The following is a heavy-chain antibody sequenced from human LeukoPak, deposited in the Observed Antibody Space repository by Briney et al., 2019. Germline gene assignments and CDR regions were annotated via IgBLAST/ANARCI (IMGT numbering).Heavy chain of an antibody. CDR1: GFTFSSYA. D-gene: IGHD3-22*01. Sequence: GGSLRLSCTTSGFTFSSYAMSWVRQAPGKGLEWGSTMTGSGGFTYYADSVKGLFTVSRDNSKNTLCLHMSSLRAEDTAIYYCANPDSSGFYLSIRFDFWGQGTLVTVSS. V-gene: IGHV3-23*01. CDR3: ANPDSSGFYLSIRFDF. CDR2: MTGSGGFT. J-gene: IGHJ4*02.